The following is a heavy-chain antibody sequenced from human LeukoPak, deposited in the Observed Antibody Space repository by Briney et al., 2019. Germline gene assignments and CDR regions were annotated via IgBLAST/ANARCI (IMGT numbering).Heavy chain of an antibody. CDR2: IIPIFGTA. CDR3: ARGLATIRAFDY. CDR1: GGTFSSYA. D-gene: IGHD5-24*01. Sequence: SVKVSCKASGGTFSSYAISWVRQAPGQGLEWMGGIIPIFGTANYAQKFQGRVTITADESTSTAYMELSSLRSEDTAVYYCARGLATIRAFDYWGQGTLVTVSS. J-gene: IGHJ4*02. V-gene: IGHV1-69*13.